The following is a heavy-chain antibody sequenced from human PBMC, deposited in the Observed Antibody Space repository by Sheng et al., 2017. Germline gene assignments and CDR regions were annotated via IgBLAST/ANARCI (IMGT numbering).Heavy chain of an antibody. V-gene: IGHV4-39*07. D-gene: IGHD3-10*01. J-gene: IGHJ4*02. CDR1: GGSISSSSYY. CDR3: ARAQRGYYGSGSSFDY. Sequence: QLQLQESGPGLVKPSETLSLTCTVSGGSISSSSYYWGWIRQPPGKGLEWIGSIYYSGSTYYNPSLKSRVTISVDTSKNQFSLKLSSVTAADTAVYYCARAQRGYYGSGSSFDYWGQGTLVTVSS. CDR2: IYYSGST.